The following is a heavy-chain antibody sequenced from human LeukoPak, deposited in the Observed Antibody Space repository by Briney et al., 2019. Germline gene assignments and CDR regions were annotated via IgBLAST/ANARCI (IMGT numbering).Heavy chain of an antibody. CDR2: IKQDGSEK. V-gene: IGHV3-7*01. D-gene: IGHD3-3*01. CDR1: GFAFSSYW. CDR3: ARERFLEWLLFDYYYYYMDV. Sequence: SGGSLRLSCAASGFAFSSYWMSWVRQAPGKGLEWVANIKQDGSEKYYVDSVKGRFTISRDNAKNSLYLQMNSLRAEDTAVYYCARERFLEWLLFDYYYYYMDVWGKGTTVTVSS. J-gene: IGHJ6*03.